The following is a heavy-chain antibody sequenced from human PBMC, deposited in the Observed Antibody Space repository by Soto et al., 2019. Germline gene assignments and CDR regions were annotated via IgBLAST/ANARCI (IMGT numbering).Heavy chain of an antibody. J-gene: IGHJ4*02. CDR2: IYSGGST. V-gene: IGHV3-53*01. CDR3: TKDHCTLTNCIAGFDS. CDR1: GFTVSSNY. Sequence: SLRLSCAASGFTVSSNYMSWVRQAPGKGLEWVSVIYSGGSTYYADSVKGRFTMSRDNSKNMLYLQMNSLRAEDTAIYYCTKDHCTLTNCIAGFDSWGQGTLVTVSS. D-gene: IGHD2-8*01.